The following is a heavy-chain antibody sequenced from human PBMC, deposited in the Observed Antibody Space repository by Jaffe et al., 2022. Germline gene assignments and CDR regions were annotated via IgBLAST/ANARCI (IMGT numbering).Heavy chain of an antibody. D-gene: IGHD3-10*01. Sequence: QVQLVESGGGVVQPGGSLRLSCAASGFTFSSYGMHWVRQAPGKGLEWVAFIRYDGSNKYYADSVKGRFTISRDNSKNTLYLQMNSLRAEDTAVYYCAKVFIRGVIDTPNYYYYYMDVWGKGTTVTVSS. CDR1: GFTFSSYG. J-gene: IGHJ6*03. CDR3: AKVFIRGVIDTPNYYYYYMDV. CDR2: IRYDGSNK. V-gene: IGHV3-30*02.